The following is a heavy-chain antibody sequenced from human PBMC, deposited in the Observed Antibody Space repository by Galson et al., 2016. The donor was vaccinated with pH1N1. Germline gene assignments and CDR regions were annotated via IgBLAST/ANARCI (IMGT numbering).Heavy chain of an antibody. Sequence: QSGAEVKKPGESLKISCKGSGFSFTSYWIGWVRQMPGKGLEWMGVIYPGDSDTRYSPSFQGQVTISAGKSISTAYLQWSSLKASDTAMYYCAKYYYDSSGSGAIGTFDIWGQGTMVTVSS. CDR3: AKYYYDSSGSGAIGTFDI. CDR2: IYPGDSDT. V-gene: IGHV5-51*01. J-gene: IGHJ3*02. CDR1: GFSFTSYW. D-gene: IGHD3-22*01.